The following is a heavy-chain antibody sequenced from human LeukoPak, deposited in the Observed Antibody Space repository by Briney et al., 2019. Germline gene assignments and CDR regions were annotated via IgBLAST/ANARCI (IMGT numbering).Heavy chain of an antibody. V-gene: IGHV3-23*01. D-gene: IGHD2-2*01. Sequence: SGGSLRLSCAASGFTFSSYAMSWVRQAPGKGLEWVSAISGSGGSTYYADSVKGRFTISRDNSKNTLYLQMNSLRAEDTAVYYCARDRSTFRLFYYGTDVWGQGTTVTVSS. CDR1: GFTFSSYA. CDR3: ARDRSTFRLFYYGTDV. CDR2: ISGSGGST. J-gene: IGHJ6*02.